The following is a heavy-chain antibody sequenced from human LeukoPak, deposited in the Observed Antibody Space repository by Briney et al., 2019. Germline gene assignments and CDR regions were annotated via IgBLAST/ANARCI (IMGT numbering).Heavy chain of an antibody. D-gene: IGHD3-16*01. CDR3: ARDVNYAFDY. J-gene: IGHJ4*02. Sequence: ASVTVSFTSSGYSFRRNGISWVRQAPGQGLEWMAWISANSGNTNYAQNFQDRVTLTTDTSTSTAYMELRSLRSDDTAVYYCARDVNYAFDYWGQGTLVTVSS. CDR1: GYSFRRNG. CDR2: ISANSGNT. V-gene: IGHV1-18*01.